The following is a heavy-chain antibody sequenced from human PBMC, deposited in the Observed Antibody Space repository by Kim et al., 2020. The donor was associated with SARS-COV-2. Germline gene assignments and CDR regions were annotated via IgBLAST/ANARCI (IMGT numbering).Heavy chain of an antibody. CDR3: ARGFLRYYDSSGRYYFDY. V-gene: IGHV3-30*15. D-gene: IGHD3-22*01. Sequence: KCPFTISRDNSKNTLYLQMSRLRAEDTAVYYCARGFLRYYDSSGRYYFDYWGQGTLVTVSS. J-gene: IGHJ4*02.